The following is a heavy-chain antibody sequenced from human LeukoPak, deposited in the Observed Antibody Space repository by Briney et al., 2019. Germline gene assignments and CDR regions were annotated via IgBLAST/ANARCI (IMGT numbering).Heavy chain of an antibody. D-gene: IGHD3-22*01. J-gene: IGHJ6*02. V-gene: IGHV3-23*01. CDR2: ISGSGGST. CDR1: GFTFSSYA. Sequence: GGSLRLSCAASGFTFSSYAMSWVRQAPGKGLEWVSAISGSGGSTYYADSVKGRFTISRDNSKNTLYLQMNSLRAEDTAVYYCASHRYSSGYSYYYYGMDVWGQGTTVTVSS. CDR3: ASHRYSSGYSYYYYGMDV.